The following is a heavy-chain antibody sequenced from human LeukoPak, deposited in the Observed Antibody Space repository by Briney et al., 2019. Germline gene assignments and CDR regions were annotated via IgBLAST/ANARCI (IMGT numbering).Heavy chain of an antibody. CDR2: ISGRGDGT. J-gene: IGHJ4*02. CDR3: AKRGTACTSTRCNIDY. Sequence: GGSLRLSCVASGFTFSRYAMNWVRQAPGKGLEWVSGISGRGDGTFYADSAKGRFTNPRDNSKNTLYLQMTSLRAEDTAIYYCAKRGTACTSTRCNIDYWGQGTLVTVSS. D-gene: IGHD2-2*01. CDR1: GFTFSRYA. V-gene: IGHV3-23*01.